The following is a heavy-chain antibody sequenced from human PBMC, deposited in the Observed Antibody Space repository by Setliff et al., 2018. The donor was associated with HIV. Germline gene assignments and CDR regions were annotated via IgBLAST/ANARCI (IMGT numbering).Heavy chain of an antibody. J-gene: IGHJ6*02. CDR2: IYHSEYT. Sequence: PSETLSLTCTVSGGSITRTPYYWGWIRQPPGKGLEWIGSIYHSEYTNYNPSLKSRVSMSVDKSKNQFSVKLTSVTAADTAVYYCARGHCSGTNCYGVDYYGMDVWGQGTTVTVSS. D-gene: IGHD2-2*01. CDR3: ARGHCSGTNCYGVDYYGMDV. V-gene: IGHV4-39*07. CDR1: GGSITRTPYY.